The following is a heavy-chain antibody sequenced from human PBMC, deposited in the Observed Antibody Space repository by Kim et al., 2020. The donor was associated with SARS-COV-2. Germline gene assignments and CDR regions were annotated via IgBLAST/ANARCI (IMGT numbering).Heavy chain of an antibody. CDR1: GGTFSGYY. V-gene: IGHV4-34*01. CDR3: VRGIRYEICIGYFSYYFD. Sequence: SETLSLTCAVYGGTFSGYYWSWIRQPPGKGLEWIGEINHSGSNNYNPSLMSRLTITVDTTKNQFSLKLSSVMAADTAVYYCVRGIRYEICIGYFSYYFD. D-gene: IGHD3-3*01. J-gene: IGHJ4*01. CDR2: INHSGSN.